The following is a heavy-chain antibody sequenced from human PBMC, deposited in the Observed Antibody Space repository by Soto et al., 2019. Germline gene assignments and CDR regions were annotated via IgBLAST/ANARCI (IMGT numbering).Heavy chain of an antibody. CDR1: GYTFTSYD. CDR3: ARGYGRNFDY. Sequence: ASVKVSCKAAGYTFTSYDINWMRQATGQGFEWMGWMNPNSGDTGYAQKFQGRVTMTRDTSISTAFMELSSLRSEDTAVYYCARGYGRNFDYWGQGTLVTVSS. D-gene: IGHD3-10*01. J-gene: IGHJ4*02. V-gene: IGHV1-8*01. CDR2: MNPNSGDT.